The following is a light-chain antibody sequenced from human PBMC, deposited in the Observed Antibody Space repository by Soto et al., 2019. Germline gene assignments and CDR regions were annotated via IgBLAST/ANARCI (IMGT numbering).Light chain of an antibody. J-gene: IGKJ2*01. Sequence: EIVMTQSPDTLSVSPGERATLSCRASQRISSNLAWYQHKPGQAPRLLIYGASTRATGVPARFSGSGSETDFTLTISNLHSEDCAVYYCQHYNNWPPYTFGQGTKLESK. CDR3: QHYNNWPPYT. CDR2: GAS. V-gene: IGKV3D-15*01. CDR1: QRISSN.